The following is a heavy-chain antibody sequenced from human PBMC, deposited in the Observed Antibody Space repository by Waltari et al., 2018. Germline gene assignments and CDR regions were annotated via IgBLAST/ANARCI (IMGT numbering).Heavy chain of an antibody. Sequence: QLQLQESGPGLVKPSETLSLTCTVSGGSISSSSYYWGWIRQPPGKGLEWIGSIYYIGSTYYNPSLKGRVTISLDTSRNQFSLKLSSVTAADTAVYYCATLYDFWSGYDYWGQGTLVTVSS. CDR1: GGSISSSSYY. D-gene: IGHD3-3*01. CDR2: IYYIGST. V-gene: IGHV4-39*07. CDR3: ATLYDFWSGYDY. J-gene: IGHJ4*02.